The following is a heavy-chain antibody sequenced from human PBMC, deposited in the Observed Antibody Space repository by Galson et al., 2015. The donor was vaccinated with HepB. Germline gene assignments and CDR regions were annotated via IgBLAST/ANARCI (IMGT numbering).Heavy chain of an antibody. CDR2: ISTSGST. V-gene: IGHV4-4*07. D-gene: IGHD3-22*01. CDR3: ARDHSDTRGYFYSYDY. Sequence: ETLSLTCTVSGGSISRYYWSWIRQPAGKRLEWIGYISTSGSTNYNPSLKSRVSMSIDTSKNQFSLKLNSVTAADTAIYYCARDHSDTRGYFYSYDYWGQGTLVTVSS. CDR1: GGSISRYY. J-gene: IGHJ4*02.